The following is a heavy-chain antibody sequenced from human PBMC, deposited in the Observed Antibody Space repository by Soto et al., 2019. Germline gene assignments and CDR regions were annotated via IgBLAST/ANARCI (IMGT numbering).Heavy chain of an antibody. CDR1: GRSFSGYY. CDR2: INHSGST. D-gene: IGHD6-13*01. Sequence: ASETLSLTCAVYGRSFSGYYWSRIRQPPGKGLEWIGEINHSGSTNYNPSLKSRVTISVDTSKNQFSLKLSSVTAADTAVYYCARRRSSYSSSWHDFDYWGQGTLVTVS. CDR3: ARRRSSYSSSWHDFDY. V-gene: IGHV4-34*01. J-gene: IGHJ4*02.